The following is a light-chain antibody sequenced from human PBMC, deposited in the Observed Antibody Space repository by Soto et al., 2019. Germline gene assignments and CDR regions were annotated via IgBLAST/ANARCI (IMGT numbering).Light chain of an antibody. CDR2: AES. V-gene: IGKV1-39*01. CDR3: QQSYSTPPT. J-gene: IGKJ1*01. CDR1: QSISHS. Sequence: DIQMTQSPSSLSASVGDRVTVTCRASQSISHSLNWYQQKPGKAPKLLIYAESSLHSGVPSTFSGSGSGTDFTLTISSLQPEDFATYYCQQSYSTPPTFGQGTKVEIK.